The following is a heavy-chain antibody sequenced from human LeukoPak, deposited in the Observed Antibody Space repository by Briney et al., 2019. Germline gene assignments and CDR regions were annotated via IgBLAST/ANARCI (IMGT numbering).Heavy chain of an antibody. J-gene: IGHJ5*02. Sequence: SQTLSLTCTLSGGSISSGDYYWSWIRQPPGKGLEWIGSIYYSGSTYYDPSLKSRVTISADTSKNQFSLRLGSVTAADTAVYYCARRDNWFDPWGQGTLVTVSS. CDR1: GGSISSGDYY. CDR2: IYYSGST. CDR3: ARRDNWFDP. V-gene: IGHV4-30-2*03.